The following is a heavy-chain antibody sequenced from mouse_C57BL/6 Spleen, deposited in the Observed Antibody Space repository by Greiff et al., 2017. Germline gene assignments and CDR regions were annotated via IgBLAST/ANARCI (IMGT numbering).Heavy chain of an antibody. CDR2: INPSSGYT. CDR1: GYTFTSYT. V-gene: IGHV1-4*01. Sequence: QVQLQQSGAELARPGASVKMSCKASGYTFTSYTMHWVKQRPGQGLEWIGYINPSSGYTKYNQKFKDKATLTADKSSSTAYMQLSSLTSEDSAVYYCARTYYSTYYFDYWGQGTTLTVSS. D-gene: IGHD2-5*01. J-gene: IGHJ2*01. CDR3: ARTYYSTYYFDY.